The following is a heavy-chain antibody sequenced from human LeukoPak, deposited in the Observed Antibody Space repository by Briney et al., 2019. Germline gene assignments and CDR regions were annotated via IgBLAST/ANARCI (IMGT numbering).Heavy chain of an antibody. J-gene: IGHJ5*02. CDR2: ISNGNT. Sequence: SETLSLTRSVSGGSISTYYWNWIRQTPGKGLEWLGHISNGNTDYNPSLKSRVTISVDTSKNQFSLKLTSVTAADTAVYYCARDKAHSYGRYFDPWGQGALVTVSS. CDR3: ARDKAHSYGRYFDP. D-gene: IGHD5-18*01. V-gene: IGHV4-59*01. CDR1: GGSISTYY.